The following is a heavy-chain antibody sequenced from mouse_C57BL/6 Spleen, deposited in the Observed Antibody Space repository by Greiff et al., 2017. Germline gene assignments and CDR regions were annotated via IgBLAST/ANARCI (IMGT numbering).Heavy chain of an antibody. V-gene: IGHV1-69*01. CDR2: IDPSDSYT. CDR3: AREGSYYWFAY. J-gene: IGHJ3*01. CDR1: GYTFTSDW. Sequence: VKLQQPGAELVMPGASVKLSCKASGYTFTSDWMHWVKQRPGQGLEWIGEIDPSDSYTNYNQKFKGKSTLTVDKSSSTAYMQLSSLTSEDSAVYYCAREGSYYWFAYWGQGTLVTVAA. D-gene: IGHD2-12*01.